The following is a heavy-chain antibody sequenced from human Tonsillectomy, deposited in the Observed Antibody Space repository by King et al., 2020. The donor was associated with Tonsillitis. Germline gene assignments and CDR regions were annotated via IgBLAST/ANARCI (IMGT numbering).Heavy chain of an antibody. V-gene: IGHV3-73*02. CDR1: GFTFSGSA. CDR3: TRHGRITGTTWYFDL. J-gene: IGHJ2*01. Sequence: VQLVESGGGLVQPGGSLKLSCAASGFTFSGSAMHWVRQASGKVREWVGRIRSKANSYATAYAASVKGRFTISRDDSKNTAYLQMNSLKTEDTAVYYCTRHGRITGTTWYFDLWGRGTLVTVSS. CDR2: IRSKANSYAT. D-gene: IGHD1-7*01.